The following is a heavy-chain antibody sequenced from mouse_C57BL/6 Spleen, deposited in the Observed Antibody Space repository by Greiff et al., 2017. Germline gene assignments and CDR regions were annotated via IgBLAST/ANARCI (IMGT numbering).Heavy chain of an antibody. V-gene: IGHV1-80*01. CDR3: ARSPIYYGNPYAMDY. CDR2: IYPGDGDT. CDR1: GYAFSSYW. D-gene: IGHD2-1*01. J-gene: IGHJ4*01. Sequence: QVQLKQSGAELVKPGASVKISCKASGYAFSSYWMNWVKQRPGKGLEWIGQIYPGDGDTNYNGKFKGKATLTAAKSSSTAYMQLSSLTSEDSAVYFCARSPIYYGNPYAMDYWGQGTSVTVAS.